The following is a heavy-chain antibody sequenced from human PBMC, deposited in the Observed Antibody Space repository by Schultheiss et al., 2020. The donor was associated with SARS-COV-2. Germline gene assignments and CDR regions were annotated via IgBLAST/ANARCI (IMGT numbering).Heavy chain of an antibody. D-gene: IGHD2-8*02. CDR1: GFTFSSYE. CDR2: ISSSGSTI. CDR3: ARSHTGGYGMDV. J-gene: IGHJ6*02. V-gene: IGHV3-48*03. Sequence: GGSLRLSCAASGFTFSSYEMNWVRQAPGKGLEWVSYISSSGSTIYYADSVKGRFTISRDNSKNTLYLQMNSLRAEDTAVYYCARSHTGGYGMDVWGQGTTVTVSS.